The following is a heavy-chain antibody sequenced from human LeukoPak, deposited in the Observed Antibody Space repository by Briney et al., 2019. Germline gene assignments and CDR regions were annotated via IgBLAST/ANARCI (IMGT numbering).Heavy chain of an antibody. CDR1: GGAISPYY. Sequence: SETLSLTCTVSGGAISPYYWSWIRQPPGKGLEWIGYISYSGSTKSNPSLKSRVTISVDASKSQFSVKLTSVTAADTAVYYCAREASGSFPDAFEIWGQGTMVTVFS. CDR3: AREASGSFPDAFEI. J-gene: IGHJ3*02. V-gene: IGHV4-59*01. CDR2: ISYSGST. D-gene: IGHD3-10*01.